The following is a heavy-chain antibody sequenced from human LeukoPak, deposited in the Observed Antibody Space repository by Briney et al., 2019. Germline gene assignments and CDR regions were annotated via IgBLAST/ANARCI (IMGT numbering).Heavy chain of an antibody. J-gene: IGHJ6*03. CDR1: GFTFSSYG. CDR3: ARQQSITIFGVVIPHGYYYMDV. V-gene: IGHV3-30*02. Sequence: HPGGSLRLSCAASGFTFSSYGMHWVRQAPGKGLEWVAFIRYDGSNKYYADSVKGRFTISRDNSKNTLYLQMNSLRAEDTAVYYCARQQSITIFGVVIPHGYYYMDVWGKGTTVTVSS. D-gene: IGHD3-3*01. CDR2: IRYDGSNK.